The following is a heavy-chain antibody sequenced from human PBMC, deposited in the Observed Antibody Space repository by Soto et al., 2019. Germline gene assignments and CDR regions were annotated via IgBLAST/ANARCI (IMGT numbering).Heavy chain of an antibody. CDR2: IYDSGNT. Sequence: SETLSLTCTVSGASIISYYWSWILQPLGKGLEWIGYIYDSGNTKYNPSLNSRVTISVDTSKNQFSLKLSSVTVADTAVYYCVRHVRWIRSPLDYWGQGTLVNVSS. J-gene: IGHJ4*02. CDR3: VRHVRWIRSPLDY. CDR1: GASIISYY. D-gene: IGHD5-12*01. V-gene: IGHV4-59*08.